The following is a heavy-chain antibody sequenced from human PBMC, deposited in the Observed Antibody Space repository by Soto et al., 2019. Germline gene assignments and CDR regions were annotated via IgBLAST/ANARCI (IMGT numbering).Heavy chain of an antibody. J-gene: IGHJ4*02. CDR2: IYYSGST. D-gene: IGHD5-12*01. V-gene: IGHV4-39*01. CDR3: ARRGSGYYYYDY. CDR1: NGSISGSTYY. Sequence: QLHLQESGPGLVKPSETLSLTCTVSNGSISGSTYYWDWIRQPPEKGLEWIGSIYYSGSTYYNPSLKSRXXLXVXXSKNQFSLKLTSVTAADTAVYYWARRGSGYYYYDYWAQGTLVTVSS.